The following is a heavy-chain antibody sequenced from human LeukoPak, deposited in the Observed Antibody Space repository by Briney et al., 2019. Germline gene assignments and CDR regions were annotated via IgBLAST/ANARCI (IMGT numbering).Heavy chain of an antibody. D-gene: IGHD6-19*01. V-gene: IGHV5-51*01. Sequence: PGESLKISFKGSGYTFTTYWIAWVRPMPGKGLEWMGMIYPGDSDTRYSPSFQGQVTISADKSISTAYLQWSSLKASDTAMYYCARLLEGVAGTWGYWGQGTLVTVS. J-gene: IGHJ4*02. CDR1: GYTFTTYW. CDR3: ARLLEGVAGTWGY. CDR2: IYPGDSDT.